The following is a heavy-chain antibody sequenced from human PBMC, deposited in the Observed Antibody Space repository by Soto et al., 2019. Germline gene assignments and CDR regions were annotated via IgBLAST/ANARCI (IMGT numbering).Heavy chain of an antibody. V-gene: IGHV3-33*01. D-gene: IGHD6-13*01. CDR3: ARDWGIMAAGVPFDY. CDR2: IWYDGSNK. J-gene: IGHJ4*02. Sequence: GGSLRLSCAASGFTFSSYGMHWVRQAPGKGLEWVAVIWYDGSNKYYADSVKGRFTISRDNSKNTLYLQMNSLRAEDTAVYYCARDWGIMAAGVPFDYWGQGTLVTVSS. CDR1: GFTFSSYG.